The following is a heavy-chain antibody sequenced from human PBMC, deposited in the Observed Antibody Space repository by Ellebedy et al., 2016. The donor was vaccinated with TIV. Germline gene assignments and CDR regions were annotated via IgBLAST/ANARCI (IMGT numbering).Heavy chain of an antibody. J-gene: IGHJ6*02. V-gene: IGHV4-59*01. D-gene: IGHD6-19*01. CDR2: ISYSGST. Sequence: GSLRLXCTVSGGSISSYYWNWIRQPPGKGLEWIGYISYSGSTNYNPSLKSRVTISVDTSKNQFSLKLSSVTAAATAVYYCARRILSTLTSGWYRPMDVWGQGTTVTVSS. CDR1: GGSISSYY. CDR3: ARRILSTLTSGWYRPMDV.